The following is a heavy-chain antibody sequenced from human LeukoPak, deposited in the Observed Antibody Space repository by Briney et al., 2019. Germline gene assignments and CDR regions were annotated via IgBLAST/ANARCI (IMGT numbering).Heavy chain of an antibody. CDR1: GFTFSSYW. D-gene: IGHD3-3*01. J-gene: IGHJ6*02. CDR3: ARDGGLPEPLRAYYYYYGMDV. Sequence: GGSLRLSCAASGFTFSSYWMSWVRQAPGKGLEWVANIKQDGSEKYYVDSVKGRFTISRDNAKNSLYLQMNSLRAEDTAVYYCARDGGLPEPLRAYYYYYGMDVWGQGTTVTVSS. V-gene: IGHV3-7*01. CDR2: IKQDGSEK.